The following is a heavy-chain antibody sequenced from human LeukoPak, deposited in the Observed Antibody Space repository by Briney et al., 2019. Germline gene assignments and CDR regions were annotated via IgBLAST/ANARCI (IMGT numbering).Heavy chain of an antibody. CDR1: GDSISRYY. CDR2: IYNGGII. Sequence: SETLSLTCTVSGDSISRYYWSWIRQPAGKGLEWIGRIYNGGIITYNPSLKSRVTMSIDTSNNQFSLRLRFVTAADTAVYYCARDSGTTGEVKFNPWGQGTLVTVSS. CDR3: ARDSGTTGEVKFNP. V-gene: IGHV4-4*07. J-gene: IGHJ5*02. D-gene: IGHD3-10*01.